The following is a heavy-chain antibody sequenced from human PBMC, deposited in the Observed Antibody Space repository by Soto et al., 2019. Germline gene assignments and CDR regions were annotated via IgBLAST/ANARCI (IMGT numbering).Heavy chain of an antibody. CDR2: IYYSGST. V-gene: IGHV4-30-4*01. D-gene: IGHD6-13*01. CDR1: GGSISSGDYY. J-gene: IGHJ5*02. CDR3: AREGIAAADAQYNWFDP. Sequence: TLSLTCTVSGGSISSGDYYWSWIRQPPGKGLEWIGYIYYSGSTYYNPSLKSRVTISVDTSKNQFSLKLSSVTAADTVVYYCAREGIAAADAQYNWFDPWGQGTLVTVSS.